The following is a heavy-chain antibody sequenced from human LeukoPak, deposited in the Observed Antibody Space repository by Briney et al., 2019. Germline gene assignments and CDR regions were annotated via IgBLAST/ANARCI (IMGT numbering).Heavy chain of an antibody. Sequence: GGSLRLSCAASGFTFSSYWMHWVRQAPGKGLVWLSHINGDGSSTNYADSVKGRFTISRDSAKNTLYLQMNSLRADDTAVYYCARVFGQWLVSFDVWGRGTMVTVSS. CDR1: GFTFSSYW. CDR2: INGDGSST. D-gene: IGHD6-19*01. CDR3: ARVFGQWLVSFDV. J-gene: IGHJ3*01. V-gene: IGHV3-74*01.